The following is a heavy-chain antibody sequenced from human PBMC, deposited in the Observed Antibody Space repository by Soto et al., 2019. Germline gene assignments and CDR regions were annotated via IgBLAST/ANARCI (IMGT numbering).Heavy chain of an antibody. CDR3: AKGQSYYDILTGYYDY. D-gene: IGHD3-9*01. CDR1: GFTFSSYA. CDR2: ISGSGGST. Sequence: GGSLRLSCAASGFTFSSYAMSWVRQAPGKGLEWVSAISGSGGSTYYADSVKGRFTISRDNSKNTLYLQMNSLRAEDTAVYYCAKGQSYYDILTGYYDYWGQGTLVTVSS. V-gene: IGHV3-23*01. J-gene: IGHJ4*02.